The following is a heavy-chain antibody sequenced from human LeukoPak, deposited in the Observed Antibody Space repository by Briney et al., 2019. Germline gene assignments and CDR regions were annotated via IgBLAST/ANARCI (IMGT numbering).Heavy chain of an antibody. D-gene: IGHD2-2*01. CDR1: GGTFSSYA. V-gene: IGHV1-69*04. Sequence: ASVKVSCKASGGTFSSYAISWVRQAPGQGLEWMGRIIPILGIANYAQKFQGRVTMTRNTSISTAYMELSSLRSEDTAVYYCARRNARDIVVVPAATTHYYGMDVWGQGTTVTVSS. J-gene: IGHJ6*02. CDR2: IIPILGIA. CDR3: ARRNARDIVVVPAATTHYYGMDV.